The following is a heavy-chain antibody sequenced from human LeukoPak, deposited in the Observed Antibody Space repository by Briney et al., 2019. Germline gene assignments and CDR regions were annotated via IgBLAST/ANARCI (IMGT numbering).Heavy chain of an antibody. D-gene: IGHD6-13*01. V-gene: IGHV4-4*07. Sequence: SETLSLTCTVSVDSLSNNYWSWIPQPAGKGLEWSSRIHFNGNTDYNPSLKRRVTTSIDTPRNQFSLKLSSVTAADTAAFYRARDRGGGSWYNYYDAWGQGILVTVSS. CDR3: ARDRGGGSWYNYYDA. CDR1: VDSLSNNY. J-gene: IGHJ4*02. CDR2: IHFNGNT.